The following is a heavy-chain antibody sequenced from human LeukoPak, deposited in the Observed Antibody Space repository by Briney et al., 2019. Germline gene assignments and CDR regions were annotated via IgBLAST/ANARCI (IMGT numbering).Heavy chain of an antibody. Sequence: SETLSLTCTVSHYSISSGYYWGWIRQPPGKGLEWIGTIYRNGSTYFNPSLKSRVTISVDTSKNQFSLKLSSVTAADTAVYFCARGPYSYDSSGAFDIWGQGTMVTVSS. CDR2: IYRNGST. CDR3: ARGPYSYDSSGAFDI. D-gene: IGHD3-22*01. J-gene: IGHJ3*02. V-gene: IGHV4-38-2*02. CDR1: HYSISSGYY.